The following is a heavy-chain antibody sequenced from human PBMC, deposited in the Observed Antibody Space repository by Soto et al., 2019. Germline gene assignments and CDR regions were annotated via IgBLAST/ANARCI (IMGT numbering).Heavy chain of an antibody. CDR2: IDSDGSTT. V-gene: IGHV3-74*01. CDR1: GFTFSDYW. CDR3: ARDWGYPGYFDY. J-gene: IGHJ4*02. Sequence: QPGGSLRLTCAASGFTFSDYWMHWVRQDPGKGLVWVSHIDSDGSTTNYADYVKGRFTISRDNAKNTLYLQMNSLRAEDTAVYYCARDWGYPGYFDYWGQGALVTVSS. D-gene: IGHD3-16*01.